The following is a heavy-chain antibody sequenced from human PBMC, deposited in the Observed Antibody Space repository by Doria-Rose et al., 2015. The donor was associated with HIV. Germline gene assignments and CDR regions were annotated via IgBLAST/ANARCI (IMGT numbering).Heavy chain of an antibody. CDR3: ARDLPFETGGSSSGMDV. Sequence: GQLVQSGGCLIQPVGSLRLSCAASGFTVSSNYMSWVRQAPGKGLEWVSVVYSGISTYYEDSVKGRFTISRDNPKSTLYLQMNSRRAEDTAGYYCARDLPFETGGSSSGMDVWGQGTMVNVP. CDR2: VYSGIST. CDR1: GFTVSSNY. J-gene: IGHJ6*02. V-gene: IGHV3-53*01. D-gene: IGHD2-15*01.